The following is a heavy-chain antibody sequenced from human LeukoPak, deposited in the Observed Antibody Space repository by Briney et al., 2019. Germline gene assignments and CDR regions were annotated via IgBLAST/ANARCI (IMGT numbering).Heavy chain of an antibody. V-gene: IGHV3-30*02. Sequence: GGSLRLSCAASGFTFSDHYMDWVRQAPGKGLEWVAFIRYDGSNKYYADSVKGRFTISRDNSKNTLYLQMNSLRAEDTAVYYCANGELLGDYWGQGTLVTVSS. D-gene: IGHD1-26*01. CDR1: GFTFSDHY. J-gene: IGHJ4*02. CDR2: IRYDGSNK. CDR3: ANGELLGDY.